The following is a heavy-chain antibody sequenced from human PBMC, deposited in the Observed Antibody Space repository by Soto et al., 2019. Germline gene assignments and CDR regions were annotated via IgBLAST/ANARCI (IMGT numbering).Heavy chain of an antibody. D-gene: IGHD6-13*01. CDR1: GFTFSRYG. CDR3: AKDGSSTWYVDY. CDR2: ISYGGSSE. V-gene: IGHV3-30*18. Sequence: GGSLRLSCAASGFTFSRYGIHWVRQAPGKGLEWVALISYGGSSEFYADSVKGRFTISRDNSKNTVYLQMDSLRADDTAVYYCAKDGSSTWYVDYWGQGTLVTVSS. J-gene: IGHJ4*02.